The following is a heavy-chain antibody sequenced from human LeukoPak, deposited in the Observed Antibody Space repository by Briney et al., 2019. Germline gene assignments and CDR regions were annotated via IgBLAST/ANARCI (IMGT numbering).Heavy chain of an antibody. J-gene: IGHJ4*02. CDR3: AKLAAPHITGTKSAYDY. CDR1: GFTLSSYA. CDR2: ISGNGGST. Sequence: GGSLRVSCAASGFTLSSYAMSWVRQAPGKGLEWVSVISGNGGSTYYADSVKGRFTISRDNSKNTLYLQMNSLRAEDTAVYYCAKLAAPHITGTKSAYDYWGQGTLVTVSS. V-gene: IGHV3-23*01. D-gene: IGHD1-7*01.